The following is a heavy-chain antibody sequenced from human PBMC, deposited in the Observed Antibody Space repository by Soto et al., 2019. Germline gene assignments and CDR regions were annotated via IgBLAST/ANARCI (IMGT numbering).Heavy chain of an antibody. V-gene: IGHV1-69*13. J-gene: IGHJ6*02. CDR2: IIPIFGTP. CDR1: GGTFSSYG. D-gene: IGHD6-13*01. CDR3: ARDTGIAAAGTVMDV. Sequence: SVKVSCKASGGTFSSYGISWVRQAPGQGLEWMGGIIPIFGTPNYAQKFQGRVTITADESTSTAYVELTSLRSEDTAVYYCARDTGIAAAGTVMDVWGQGTTVTVSS.